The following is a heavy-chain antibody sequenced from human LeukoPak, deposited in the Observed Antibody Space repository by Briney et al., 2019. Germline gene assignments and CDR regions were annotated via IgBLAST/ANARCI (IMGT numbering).Heavy chain of an antibody. CDR3: AKKGQWLTYYYYYYGMDV. V-gene: IGHV3-23*01. D-gene: IGHD6-19*01. Sequence: GGSLRLSCAASGFTFSSYAMSWVRQAPGQGLEWISAISGSGGSTYYADSVKGRFTISRDNSKNTLYLQMNSLRAEDTAVYYCAKKGQWLTYYYYYYGMDVWGQGTTVTVSS. CDR2: ISGSGGST. J-gene: IGHJ6*02. CDR1: GFTFSSYA.